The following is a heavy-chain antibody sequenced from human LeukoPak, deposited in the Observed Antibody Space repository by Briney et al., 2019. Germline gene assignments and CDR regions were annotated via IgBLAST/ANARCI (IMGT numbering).Heavy chain of an antibody. J-gene: IGHJ4*02. CDR2: IYYSGST. Sequence: SETLSLTCTVSGGSNSSSSYYWGWIRQPPGKGLEWIGSIYYSGSTYYNPSLKSRVTISVDTSKNQFSLKLSSVTAADTAVYYCAVSSSWYVDYWGQGTLVTVSS. CDR3: AVSSSWYVDY. V-gene: IGHV4-39*01. D-gene: IGHD6-13*01. CDR1: GGSNSSSSYY.